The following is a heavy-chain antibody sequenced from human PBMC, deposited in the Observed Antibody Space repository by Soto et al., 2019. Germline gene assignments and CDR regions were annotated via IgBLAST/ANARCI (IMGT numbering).Heavy chain of an antibody. J-gene: IGHJ6*02. CDR1: GFTFSSYH. V-gene: IGHV3-30*18. CDR2: ISYAGSTN. D-gene: IGHD1-1*01. CDR3: AKDSGTTAMDV. Sequence: AGSLRLSCAASGFTFSSYHRHWVRQVPGKGLEWVAFISYAGSTNYNADSVKGRFTIFRNNSKNTPYLQINILRAEDTALYYCAKDSGTTAMDVWGQGTTVTVSS.